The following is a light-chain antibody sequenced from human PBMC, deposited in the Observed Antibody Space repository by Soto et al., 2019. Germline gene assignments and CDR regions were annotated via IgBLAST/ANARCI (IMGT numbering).Light chain of an antibody. CDR1: QSVSSSY. CDR2: GAS. V-gene: IGKV3-20*01. CDR3: QHYGSSPFT. Sequence: EIVLTQSPGTLSLSPGEGATLSCRASQSVSSSYLAWYQQKPGQAPRLLIYGASSRATGIPDRFSGSGSGTDFTLTISRLEPEDFAVYYCQHYGSSPFTFVQGTKVEIK. J-gene: IGKJ2*01.